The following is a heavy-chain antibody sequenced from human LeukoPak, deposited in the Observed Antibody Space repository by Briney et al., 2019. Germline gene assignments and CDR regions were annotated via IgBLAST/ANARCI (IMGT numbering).Heavy chain of an antibody. CDR1: GFTFSSYG. J-gene: IGHJ4*02. CDR3: AKGGGKGYSGYDSAFDY. V-gene: IGHV3-30*18. D-gene: IGHD5-12*01. Sequence: PGGSLRLSCAASGFTFSSYGMHWVRQAPGKGLEWVAVISYDGSNKYYADSVKGRFTISRDNSKDTLYLQMNSLRAEDTAVYYCAKGGGKGYSGYDSAFDYWGQGTLVTVSS. CDR2: ISYDGSNK.